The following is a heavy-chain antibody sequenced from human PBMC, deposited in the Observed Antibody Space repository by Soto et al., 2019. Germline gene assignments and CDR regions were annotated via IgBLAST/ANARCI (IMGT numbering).Heavy chain of an antibody. D-gene: IGHD2-15*01. V-gene: IGHV5-51*01. J-gene: IGHJ4*02. Sequence: GESLKISCKGSGYSFTSYWIGWVRQMPGKGLEWMGIIYPGDSDSRYSPSFQGQVTISADKSISTAYLQWSSLKASDTAMYYCARPSINCSGGSCYWGLILPNPMASWGFDYWGQGTLVTVSS. CDR2: IYPGDSDS. CDR3: ARPSINCSGGSCYWGLILPNPMASWGFDY. CDR1: GYSFTSYW.